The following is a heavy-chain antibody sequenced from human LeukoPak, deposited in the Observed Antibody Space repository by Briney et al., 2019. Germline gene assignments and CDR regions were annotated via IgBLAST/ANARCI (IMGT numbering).Heavy chain of an antibody. CDR1: GYSFTTYW. Sequence: GESLKISCKNSGYSFTTYWIGWVRQMPGKGLEWMGIIYPGDSDTRYSPSFQGQVTISADKSISTAYLQWSSLKASDTAMYYCARRVIAAAGPHDAFDIWGQGTMVTVSS. V-gene: IGHV5-51*01. D-gene: IGHD6-13*01. CDR2: IYPGDSDT. CDR3: ARRVIAAAGPHDAFDI. J-gene: IGHJ3*02.